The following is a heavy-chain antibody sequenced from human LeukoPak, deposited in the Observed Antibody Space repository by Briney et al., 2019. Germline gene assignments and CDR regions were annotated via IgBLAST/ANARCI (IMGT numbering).Heavy chain of an antibody. V-gene: IGHV1-18*01. CDR1: GYTFTSYG. J-gene: IGHJ5*02. CDR3: ARRIYYDILTGYENWFDP. D-gene: IGHD3-9*01. Sequence: ASVKVSCKASGYTFTSYGISWVRQAPGQGLEWMGWISAYNGNTNYAQKLQGRVTMTTDTSTSTAYMELRSLRSDDTAVYYCARRIYYDILTGYENWFDPWGQGTLVTVSS. CDR2: ISAYNGNT.